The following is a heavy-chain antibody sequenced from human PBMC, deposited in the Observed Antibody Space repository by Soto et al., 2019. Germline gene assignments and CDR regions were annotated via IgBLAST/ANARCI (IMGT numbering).Heavy chain of an antibody. Sequence: QVQLVQSGAEVKKPGASVKVSCKASGYTFPNYGISWVRQAPGQGLEWMGWISAYNGNTNYAQKLQGRVTMTTDTSTYTAYMELRSLRSDETAVYYCARDWGNCTGGSCYSDYYYYYGMDVWGQGTTVTVSS. D-gene: IGHD2-15*01. J-gene: IGHJ6*02. CDR3: ARDWGNCTGGSCYSDYYYYYGMDV. V-gene: IGHV1-18*01. CDR1: GYTFPNYG. CDR2: ISAYNGNT.